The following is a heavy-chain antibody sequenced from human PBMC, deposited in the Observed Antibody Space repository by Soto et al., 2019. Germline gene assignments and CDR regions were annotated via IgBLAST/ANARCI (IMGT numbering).Heavy chain of an antibody. CDR2: IIPIFGTA. Sequence: QVQLVQSGAEVKKPGSSVKVSCKASGGTFSSYAISWVRQAPGQGLEWMGGIIPIFGTANYAQKFKGRVTITADESTSTAYMELSSLRSEDTDVYYCARVLDDWNYPHWFDPWGQGTLVTVSS. CDR1: GGTFSSYA. CDR3: ARVLDDWNYPHWFDP. V-gene: IGHV1-69*01. D-gene: IGHD1-7*01. J-gene: IGHJ5*02.